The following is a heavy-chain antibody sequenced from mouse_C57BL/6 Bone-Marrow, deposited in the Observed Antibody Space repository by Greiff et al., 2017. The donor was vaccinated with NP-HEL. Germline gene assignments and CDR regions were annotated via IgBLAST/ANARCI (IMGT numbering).Heavy chain of an antibody. CDR1: GYTFTSYW. D-gene: IGHD1-1*01. CDR2: IDPSDSET. CDR3: ARSGYYYGSSYEGFAY. V-gene: IGHV1-52*01. J-gene: IGHJ3*01. Sequence: QVQLQQPGAELVRPGSSVKLSCKASGYTFTSYWMHWVKQRPIQGLEWIGNIDPSDSETHYNQKFKDKATLTVDKSSSTAYMQLSSLTSEDSAVYYCARSGYYYGSSYEGFAYWGQGTLVTVSA.